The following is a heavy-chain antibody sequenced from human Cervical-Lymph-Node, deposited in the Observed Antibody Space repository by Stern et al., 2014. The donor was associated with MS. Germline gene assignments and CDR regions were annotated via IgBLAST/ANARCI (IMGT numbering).Heavy chain of an antibody. V-gene: IGHV1-2*02. D-gene: IGHD6-6*01. CDR3: TRALRIADRPSPGGHWFDP. CDR2: INPKSGGT. Sequence: QDQLVQSGAEVEKPGASVKVSCKASGYIFTDYYLHWVRQAPGQGLEWMGRINPKSGGTSYAQSFQGRVTLTRDTSITTAYMDLSRLTSDDTAVYYCTRALRIADRPSPGGHWFDPWGQGTLVTVSS. CDR1: GYIFTDYY. J-gene: IGHJ5*02.